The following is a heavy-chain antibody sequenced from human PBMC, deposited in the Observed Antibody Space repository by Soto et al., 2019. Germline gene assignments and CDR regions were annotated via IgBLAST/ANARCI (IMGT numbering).Heavy chain of an antibody. J-gene: IGHJ3*02. D-gene: IGHD3-16*01. V-gene: IGHV1-69*01. Sequence: QVQLVQSGAEVKKPGSSVKVSCKASGGTFSSYAISWVRQAPGQGLEWVGGIIPVFGRPNYAPKFQGRVTLSADESTSTAYMELRTLRSEDTAVYYCASPIQEYDDSQAFDSWGQGTMVTVSS. CDR3: ASPIQEYDDSQAFDS. CDR1: GGTFSSYA. CDR2: IIPVFGRP.